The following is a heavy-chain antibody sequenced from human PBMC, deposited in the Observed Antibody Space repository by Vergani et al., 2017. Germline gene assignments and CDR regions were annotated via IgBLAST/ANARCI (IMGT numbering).Heavy chain of an antibody. CDR1: GASVSRGTYY. D-gene: IGHD2-15*01. J-gene: IGHJ4*02. CDR2: MYTSGHT. Sequence: QVQLQESGPGLLKPSQTLSLTCTVSGASVSRGTYYWTWIRQPAGKKLEWIVRMYTSGHTIYNPSLESRVTISVDTSKNQFSLKLSSVTAADTAVYYCARGTGCSGGSCYLSYWGQGTLVTVSS. V-gene: IGHV4-61*02. CDR3: ARGTGCSGGSCYLSY.